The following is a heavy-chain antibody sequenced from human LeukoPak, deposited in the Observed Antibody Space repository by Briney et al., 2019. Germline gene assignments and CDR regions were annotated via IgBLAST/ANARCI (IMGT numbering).Heavy chain of an antibody. Sequence: ASVKVSCKASGYTFTGYYMHWVRQAPGQGLEWMGWINPNSGGTNYAQKFQGRVTMTRDTSISTAYMELSRLRSDDTAVYYCARGPGEQQLANNRFDPWGQGTLVTVSS. V-gene: IGHV1-2*02. CDR2: INPNSGGT. CDR1: GYTFTGYY. CDR3: ARGPGEQQLANNRFDP. J-gene: IGHJ5*02. D-gene: IGHD6-13*01.